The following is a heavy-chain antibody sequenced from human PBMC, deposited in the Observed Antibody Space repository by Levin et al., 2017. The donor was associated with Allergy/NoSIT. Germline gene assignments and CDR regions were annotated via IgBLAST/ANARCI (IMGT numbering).Heavy chain of an antibody. J-gene: IGHJ6*03. Sequence: GGSLRLSCAASGFPFSNYGIYWVSQAPGKGLAWVALITSDGGVKFYADSVKGRFTISRDNSRQTLYLQMYNLRPDDTAVYYCAKGGDMDVWGKGTTVIVSS. V-gene: IGHV3-30*18. CDR2: ITSDGGVK. CDR3: AKGGDMDV. CDR1: GFPFSNYG.